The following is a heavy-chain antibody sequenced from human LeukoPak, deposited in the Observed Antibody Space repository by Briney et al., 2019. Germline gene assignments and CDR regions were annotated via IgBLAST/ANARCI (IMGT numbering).Heavy chain of an antibody. D-gene: IGHD4-23*01. CDR3: ARDNSVEDTAWWFDP. Sequence: ASVKVSCTASGYTFTSYYMHWVRQAPGQGLEWMGIINPSGGSTSYAQKFQGRVTMTRDMSTSTDYMELSSLRSEDAAVYYCARDNSVEDTAWWFDPWGQGTLVTVSS. CDR1: GYTFTSYY. CDR2: INPSGGST. V-gene: IGHV1-46*01. J-gene: IGHJ5*02.